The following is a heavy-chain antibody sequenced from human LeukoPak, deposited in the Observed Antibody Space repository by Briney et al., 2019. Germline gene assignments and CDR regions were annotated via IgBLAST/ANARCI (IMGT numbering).Heavy chain of an antibody. CDR2: ISYDGDNE. CDR3: ARDYGGSYYGYYYYYGMDV. J-gene: IGHJ6*02. V-gene: IGHV3-30-3*01. Sequence: GGSLRLSCAASGFTFSNFAMHWVRQAPGKGLEWVAVISYDGDNEYYADSVKGRFTISRDNAKNSLYLQMNSLRAEDTAVYYCARDYGGSYYGYYYYYGMDVWGQGTTVTVSS. D-gene: IGHD1-26*01. CDR1: GFTFSNFA.